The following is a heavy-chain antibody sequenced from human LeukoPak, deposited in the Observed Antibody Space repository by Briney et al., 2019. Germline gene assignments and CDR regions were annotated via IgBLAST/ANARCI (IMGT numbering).Heavy chain of an antibody. CDR1: GFSFSSYA. CDR2: ISDSGGST. CDR3: TRLAREFDP. Sequence: PGGSLRLSCAASGFSFSSYAMSWVRQAPGKGLEWVSDISDSGGSTYYADSVKGRFTISRDNSKNTLYLQMNSLRAEDTAVYYCTRLAREFDPWGQGTLVTVSS. D-gene: IGHD3-3*02. V-gene: IGHV3-23*01. J-gene: IGHJ5*02.